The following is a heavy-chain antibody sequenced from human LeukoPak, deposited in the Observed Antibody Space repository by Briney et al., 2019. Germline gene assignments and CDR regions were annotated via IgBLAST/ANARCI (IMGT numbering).Heavy chain of an antibody. D-gene: IGHD5-18*01. CDR3: ARAPNTAMVHLLDY. CDR2: IYYSGST. V-gene: IGHV4-39*01. CDR1: GGSISSSSYY. J-gene: IGHJ4*02. Sequence: SETLSLTCTVSGGSISSSSYYWGWIRQPPGKGLEWIGSIYYSGSTYYNPSLKSRVTISVDTSKNQFSLKLSSVTAADTAVYYCARAPNTAMVHLLDYWGQGTLVTVSP.